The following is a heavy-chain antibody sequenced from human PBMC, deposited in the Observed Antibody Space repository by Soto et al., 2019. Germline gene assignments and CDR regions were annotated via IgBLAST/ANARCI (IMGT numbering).Heavy chain of an antibody. J-gene: IGHJ4*02. Sequence: PGGSLRLSCAASGFTFSSYAMSWVRQAPGKGLEWVSAISGSGGSTYYADSVKGRFTISRDNSKNTLYLQMNSLRAEDTAVYYCAKTPMITFGGVTAHFAYWGQGTLVTVSS. CDR3: AKTPMITFGGVTAHFAY. CDR2: ISGSGGST. V-gene: IGHV3-23*01. CDR1: GFTFSSYA. D-gene: IGHD3-16*01.